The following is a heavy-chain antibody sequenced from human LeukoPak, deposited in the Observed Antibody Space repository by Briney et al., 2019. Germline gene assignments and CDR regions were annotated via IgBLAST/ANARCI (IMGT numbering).Heavy chain of an antibody. Sequence: SETLSLTCTVSGGSISTLYWSWIRQPPGKGLEWIGYIYHSGTTNYSPSLKSRVTISVDTSKNQLSLRLNSVTAADTAVYYCARAEQWLPHDAFDIWGQGTMVTVSS. CDR1: GGSISTLY. CDR2: IYHSGTT. J-gene: IGHJ3*02. D-gene: IGHD6-19*01. CDR3: ARAEQWLPHDAFDI. V-gene: IGHV4-59*11.